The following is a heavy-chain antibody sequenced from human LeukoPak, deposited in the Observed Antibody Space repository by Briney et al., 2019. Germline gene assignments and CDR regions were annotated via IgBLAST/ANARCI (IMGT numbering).Heavy chain of an antibody. CDR1: GFTFDDYA. V-gene: IGHV3-9*01. CDR2: ISWNSGSI. CDR3: AKDMDDILTALDY. D-gene: IGHD3-9*01. Sequence: GGSLRLSCAASGFTFDDYAMHWVRQAPGKGLEWVSGISWNSGSIGYADSVKGRFTISRDNAKNSLYLQMNSLRAEDTALYYCAKDMDDILTALDYWGQGTLVTVSS. J-gene: IGHJ4*02.